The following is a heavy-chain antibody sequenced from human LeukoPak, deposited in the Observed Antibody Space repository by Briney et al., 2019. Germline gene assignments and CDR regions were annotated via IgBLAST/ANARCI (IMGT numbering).Heavy chain of an antibody. CDR2: IKQDGSEK. J-gene: IGHJ3*02. Sequence: GGSLRLSCAASGFRFSSYSMSWFRQAPGKGLEWVAIIKQDGSEKYYVDSVKGRFTVSRDNAKKGVYLQMNNLRVDDTAVYYCAGDAGWTFGIWGQGTKVVVSS. CDR1: GFRFSSYS. CDR3: AGDAGWTFGI. V-gene: IGHV3-7*01. D-gene: IGHD2-15*01.